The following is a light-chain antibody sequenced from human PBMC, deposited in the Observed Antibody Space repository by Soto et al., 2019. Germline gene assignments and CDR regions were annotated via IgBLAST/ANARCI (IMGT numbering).Light chain of an antibody. CDR2: HVS. Sequence: DIQMTQSPYTLSASVGDRVTITCRASQSISVWLAWYQQKPGRAPKFLIFHVSTLASGVPSRFIGSGSGPEFTLTISSLQTDDFATNYCHRYISYPYTLGQGTKVDIK. V-gene: IGKV1-5*01. CDR3: HRYISYPYT. J-gene: IGKJ2*01. CDR1: QSISVW.